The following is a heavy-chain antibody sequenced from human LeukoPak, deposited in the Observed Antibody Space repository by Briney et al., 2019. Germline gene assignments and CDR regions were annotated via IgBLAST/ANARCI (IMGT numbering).Heavy chain of an antibody. J-gene: IGHJ2*01. CDR3: ARNGRPIVVEWYFDL. V-gene: IGHV3-20*04. CDR2: INWNGGST. D-gene: IGHD3-22*01. Sequence: GGSLRLSCATSGFTFNDYGMSWVRQAPGKGLEWVSDINWNGGSTGYADSVKGRFTISRDNAKNSLYLQMNSLRAEDTALYYCARNGRPIVVEWYFDLWGRGTLVTVSS. CDR1: GFTFNDYG.